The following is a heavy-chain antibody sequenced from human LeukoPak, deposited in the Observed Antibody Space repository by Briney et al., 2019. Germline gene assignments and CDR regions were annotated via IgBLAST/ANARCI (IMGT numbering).Heavy chain of an antibody. CDR1: GFTFSSYG. Sequence: GGSLRLSCAASGFTFSSYGMHWVRQAPGKGLEWVAVIWYDGSNKYYADSVKGRFTISRDNSKNTLYLQMNSLRAEDTAVYYCAKRLGVQSFYGAPEYWGQGTLVTVSS. V-gene: IGHV3-33*06. J-gene: IGHJ4*02. CDR3: AKRLGVQSFYGAPEY. CDR2: IWYDGSNK. D-gene: IGHD4-17*01.